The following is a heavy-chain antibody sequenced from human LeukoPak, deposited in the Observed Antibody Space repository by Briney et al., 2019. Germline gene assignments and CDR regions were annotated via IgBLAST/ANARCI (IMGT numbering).Heavy chain of an antibody. D-gene: IGHD2-2*02. V-gene: IGHV4-4*07. CDR1: GGSFNSYY. Sequence: SETLSLTCTVSGGSFNSYYWSWIRQPAGKGLEWIGRIYSSGSTNYNPSLKSRVTVSLDTSKNQFSLQVSSVTAADTAIYYCAREYCRSTSCYTGPSFDYWGQGTLVTVSS. J-gene: IGHJ4*02. CDR3: AREYCRSTSCYTGPSFDY. CDR2: IYSSGST.